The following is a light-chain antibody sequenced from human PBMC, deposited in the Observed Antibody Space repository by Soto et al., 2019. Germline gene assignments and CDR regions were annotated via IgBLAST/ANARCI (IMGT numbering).Light chain of an antibody. J-gene: IGLJ2*01. V-gene: IGLV2-8*01. CDR1: SSDVGGYNY. Sequence: ALTQPPSASGSPGQSVTISCTGTSSDVGGYNYVSWYQQHPGKAPKLMIYEVSKRPSGVPDRFSGSKSGNTASLTVSGLQAEDEADYYCSSYAGSNKVFGGGTKLTVL. CDR3: SSYAGSNKV. CDR2: EVS.